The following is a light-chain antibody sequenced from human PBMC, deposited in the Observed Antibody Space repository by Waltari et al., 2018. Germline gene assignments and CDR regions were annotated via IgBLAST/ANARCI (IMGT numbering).Light chain of an antibody. V-gene: IGKV1-39*01. J-gene: IGKJ4*01. CDR3: QQTYTSPLT. Sequence: DIQMTQSPPSLSASVGASVTITCRASQSVSNYLRWYQQKPGKAPKLLIYAASSLESRVPPSFTCSGSGTDFTLTISSLQSEDFATYYCQQTYTSPLTFGGGTTVEIK. CDR2: AAS. CDR1: QSVSNY.